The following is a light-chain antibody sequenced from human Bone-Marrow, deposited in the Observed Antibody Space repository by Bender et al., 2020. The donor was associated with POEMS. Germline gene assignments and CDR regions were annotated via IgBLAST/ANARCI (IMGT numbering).Light chain of an antibody. Sequence: QSALTQPRSVSESPGQSVTISCTGTTSYVGGFDYVSWYRQLPGKAPKLMIFEGSKRPSGVSYRFSGSRSGNTASLTISGLQAEDEADYYCYSYALGNTFVFGSGTKVTVL. J-gene: IGLJ1*01. CDR1: TSYVGGFDY. V-gene: IGLV2-11*01. CDR2: EGS. CDR3: YSYALGNTFV.